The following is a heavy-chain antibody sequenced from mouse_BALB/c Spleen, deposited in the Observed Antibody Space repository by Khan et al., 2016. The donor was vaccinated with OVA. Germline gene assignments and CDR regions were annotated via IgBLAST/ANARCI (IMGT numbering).Heavy chain of an antibody. D-gene: IGHD4-1*01. CDR2: INSDGYYT. CDR1: GFTFSTYG. J-gene: IGHJ3*01. Sequence: EVQLQESGGDLVKPGGSLRLSCAASGFTFSTYGMSWVRQFPDKRLEWVATINSDGYYTYYPDTEKGRFTISRNNAENTLYLQMSSLKSEDTAIYYCASHLTGSFAYWGQGTLVTVST. CDR3: ASHLTGSFAY. V-gene: IGHV5-6*01.